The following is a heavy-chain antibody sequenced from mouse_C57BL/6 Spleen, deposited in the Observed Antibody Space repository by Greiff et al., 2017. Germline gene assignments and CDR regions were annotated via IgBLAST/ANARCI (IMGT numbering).Heavy chain of an antibody. CDR2: IYPGDGDT. J-gene: IGHJ2*01. Sequence: QVQLQQSGAELVKPGASVKISCKASGYAFSSYWMNWVKQRPGKGLEWIGQIYPGDGDTNYNGKFKGKATLTADKSSSTAYMQLSSLTSEDSAVYFCARSATTVVGRYFDYWGQGTTLTVSS. V-gene: IGHV1-80*01. D-gene: IGHD1-1*01. CDR3: ARSATTVVGRYFDY. CDR1: GYAFSSYW.